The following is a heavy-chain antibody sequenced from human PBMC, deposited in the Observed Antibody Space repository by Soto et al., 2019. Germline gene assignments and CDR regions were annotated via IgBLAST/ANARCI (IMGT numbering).Heavy chain of an antibody. J-gene: IGHJ3*02. CDR2: IYYSGST. Sequence: SETLSLTCTVSGGSLSSYYWSWIRQPPGKGLEWIGYIYYSGSTNYNPSLKSRVTISVDTSKNQFSLKLSSVTAADTAVYYCARTRGYSGYDWARAFDIWGQGTMVTVSS. CDR1: GGSLSSYY. V-gene: IGHV4-59*01. CDR3: ARTRGYSGYDWARAFDI. D-gene: IGHD5-12*01.